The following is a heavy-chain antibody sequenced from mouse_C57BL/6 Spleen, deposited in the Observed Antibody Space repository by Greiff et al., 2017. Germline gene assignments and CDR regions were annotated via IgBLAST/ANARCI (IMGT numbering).Heavy chain of an antibody. CDR2: INPSSGYT. D-gene: IGHD1-1*01. V-gene: IGHV1-7*01. CDR3: ARHEFTTVVARSFDY. J-gene: IGHJ2*01. CDR1: GYTFTSYW. Sequence: QVQLQQSGAELAKPGASVKLSCKASGYTFTSYWMHWVKQRPGQGLEWIGYINPSSGYTKYNQKFKDKATLTADKSSSTAYMQLSSLTYEDSAVYFCARHEFTTVVARSFDYWGQGTTLTVSS.